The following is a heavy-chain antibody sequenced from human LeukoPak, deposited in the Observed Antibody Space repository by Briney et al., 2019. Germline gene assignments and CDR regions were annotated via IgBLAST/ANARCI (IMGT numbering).Heavy chain of an antibody. CDR3: ARDSPHRQTVEWLLEYFQH. D-gene: IGHD3-3*01. CDR1: GYTFTSYG. CDR2: ISAYNGNT. J-gene: IGHJ1*01. V-gene: IGHV1-18*01. Sequence: GASVKVSCKASGYTFTSYGISWVRQAPGQGLEWMGWISAYNGNTNYAQKLQGRVTMTTDTSTSTAYMELRSLRSDDTAVYYCARDSPHRQTVEWLLEYFQHWGQGTLVTVSS.